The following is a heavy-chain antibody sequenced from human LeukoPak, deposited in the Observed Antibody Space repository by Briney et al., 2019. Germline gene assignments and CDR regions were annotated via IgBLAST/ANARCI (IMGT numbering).Heavy chain of an antibody. CDR3: ARICSSTDCLIPD. J-gene: IGHJ4*02. V-gene: IGHV3-74*01. Sequence: GGSLRLSCAASGFTFSRHWMHWVRQAPGKGLVWISRINSDASDTNYADFVKGRFTISRDNAKNTVYLQINSLRDEDTAVYYCARICSSTDCLIPDWGQGTLVTVSS. CDR2: INSDASDT. D-gene: IGHD2-2*01. CDR1: GFTFSRHW.